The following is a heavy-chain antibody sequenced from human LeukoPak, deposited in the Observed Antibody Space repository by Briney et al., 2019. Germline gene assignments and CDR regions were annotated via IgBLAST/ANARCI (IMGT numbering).Heavy chain of an antibody. CDR2: IYYSGST. CDR1: GGSISSSSYY. V-gene: IGHV4-39*02. J-gene: IGHJ4*02. CDR3: ARDPDGDLDFDH. D-gene: IGHD4-17*01. Sequence: SETLSLTCNVSGGSISSSSYYWGWIRQPPGKGLESIGSIYYSGSTYYDPSLKSRVTISVDTSKNQFSLKLSSVTAADTAVYYCARDPDGDLDFDHWGQGTLVTVSS.